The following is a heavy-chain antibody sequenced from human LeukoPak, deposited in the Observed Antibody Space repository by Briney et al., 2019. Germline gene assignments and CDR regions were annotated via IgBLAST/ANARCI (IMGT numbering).Heavy chain of an antibody. CDR2: IIPVFGTA. CDR1: GGTYSNYA. J-gene: IGHJ4*02. CDR3: ARESVAGPY. D-gene: IGHD6-19*01. Sequence: ASVKVSCKASGGTYSNYALTWVRQVPGQGLEWMGGIIPVFGTADYAQDFQGRLTITADDSTSTAYMELSSLRSEDTAVYYCARESVAGPYWGQGTLVTVSS. V-gene: IGHV1-69*13.